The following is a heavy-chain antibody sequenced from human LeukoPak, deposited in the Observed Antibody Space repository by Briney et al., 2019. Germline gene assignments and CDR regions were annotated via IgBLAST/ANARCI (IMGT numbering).Heavy chain of an antibody. D-gene: IGHD2-15*01. J-gene: IGHJ4*02. CDR2: IDYSGIT. CDR1: GGSISGNTYY. Sequence: ETLSLTCTVSGGSISGNTYYWGWIRQPPGKGLEWIVSIDYSGITYYKASLKSRLTISVDTSKNQFSLKLSSVTATDTAVYYCARGYCSGSSCYYFDYWGQGTLVTVSS. V-gene: IGHV4-39*01. CDR3: ARGYCSGSSCYYFDY.